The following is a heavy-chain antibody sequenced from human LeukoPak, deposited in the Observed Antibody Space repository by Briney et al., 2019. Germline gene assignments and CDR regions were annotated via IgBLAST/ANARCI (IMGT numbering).Heavy chain of an antibody. CDR1: GYTFTGYY. CDR2: INPNSGGT. Sequence: ASVKVSCKASGYTFTGYYMHWVRQAPGQGLEWMGWINPNSGGTNYAQKFQGRVTMTRDTSISTAYMELSRLRSDDTAVYYCARISLSQGTNYFDYWGQGTLVTVSS. D-gene: IGHD1-7*01. CDR3: ARISLSQGTNYFDY. J-gene: IGHJ4*02. V-gene: IGHV1-2*02.